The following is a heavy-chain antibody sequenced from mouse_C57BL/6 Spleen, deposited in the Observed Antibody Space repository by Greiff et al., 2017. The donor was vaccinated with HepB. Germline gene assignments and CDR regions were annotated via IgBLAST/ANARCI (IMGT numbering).Heavy chain of an antibody. CDR1: GYAFSSSW. V-gene: IGHV1-82*01. CDR3: ARSSDGTGPYFDY. D-gene: IGHD4-1*01. Sequence: QVQLQQSGPELVKPGASVKISCKASGYAFSSSWMNWVKQRPGKGLEWIGRIYPGDGDTNYNGKFKGKATLTADKSSSTAYMQLSSLTSEDSAVYFCARSSDGTGPYFDYWGQGTTLTVSS. CDR2: IYPGDGDT. J-gene: IGHJ2*01.